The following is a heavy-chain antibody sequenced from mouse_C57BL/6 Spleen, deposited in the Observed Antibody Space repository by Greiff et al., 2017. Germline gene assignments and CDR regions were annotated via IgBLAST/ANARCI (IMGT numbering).Heavy chain of an antibody. CDR2: ISYDGSN. V-gene: IGHV3-6*01. CDR3: ARTGGFYAMDY. Sequence: EVQLQESGPGLVKPSQSLSLTCSVTGYSITSGYYWNGIRQLPGNILEGMGYISYDGSNNYNPPLKNRISITLDTSKYTLFLKLNSVTTEDTATYYCARTGGFYAMDYWGQGTSVTVSS. CDR1: GYSITSGYY. J-gene: IGHJ4*01.